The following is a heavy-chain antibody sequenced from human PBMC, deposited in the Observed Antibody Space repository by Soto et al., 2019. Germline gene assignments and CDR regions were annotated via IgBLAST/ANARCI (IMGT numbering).Heavy chain of an antibody. Sequence: LCGGSISSGGYSWSWIRQPPGTGLEWIGYIYHSGSTYYNPSLKSRVTISVDRSKNQFSLKLSSVTAADTAVYYCAREAVPAAFDYWGQGTLVTVSS. CDR1: GGSISSGGYS. D-gene: IGHD2-2*01. CDR2: IYHSGST. J-gene: IGHJ4*02. V-gene: IGHV4-30-2*01. CDR3: AREAVPAAFDY.